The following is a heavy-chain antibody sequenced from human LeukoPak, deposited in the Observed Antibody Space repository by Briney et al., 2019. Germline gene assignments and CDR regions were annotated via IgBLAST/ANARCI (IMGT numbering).Heavy chain of an antibody. D-gene: IGHD3-10*01. Sequence: SLRLSCAASGSTFDDYAMHWVRQAPGKGLEWVSGISWNSGSIVYADSVKGRFTISRDNAKNSLYLQMNSLRAEDTALYYCAKGVRITMVRGAFDIWGQGTMVTVSS. CDR3: AKGVRITMVRGAFDI. CDR1: GSTFDDYA. V-gene: IGHV3-9*01. J-gene: IGHJ3*02. CDR2: ISWNSGSI.